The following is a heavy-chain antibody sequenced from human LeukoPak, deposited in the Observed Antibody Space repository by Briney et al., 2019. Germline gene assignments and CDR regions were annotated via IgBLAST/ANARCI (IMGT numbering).Heavy chain of an antibody. V-gene: IGHV3-53*01. J-gene: IGHJ4*02. Sequence: GRSLRLSCAASGFTVSSNYMSWVRQAPGKGLDWVSVIYSGGSTYYADSVKGRFTISRDNSKNTLYLQMNSLRAEDTAVYYCARGRDSSVKGYFDYWGQGTLVTVSS. CDR2: IYSGGST. D-gene: IGHD5-18*01. CDR3: ARGRDSSVKGYFDY. CDR1: GFTVSSNY.